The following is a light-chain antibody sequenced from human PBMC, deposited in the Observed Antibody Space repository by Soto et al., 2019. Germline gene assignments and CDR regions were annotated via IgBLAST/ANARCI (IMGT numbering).Light chain of an antibody. CDR2: GAS. V-gene: IGKV3-20*01. J-gene: IGKJ1*01. CDR1: QSASSSY. CDR3: QQYNRYWT. Sequence: DIVLTQSPGTLSLSPGERATLSCRASQSASSSYLAWYQQKPGQAPRLLIYGASSRATGIPDRFSGSGSGTDFTLTISSLFPDDFATYYCQQYNRYWTFGQGTKVDIK.